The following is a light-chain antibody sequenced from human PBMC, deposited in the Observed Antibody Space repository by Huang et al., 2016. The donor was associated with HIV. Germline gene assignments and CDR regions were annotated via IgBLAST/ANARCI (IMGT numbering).Light chain of an antibody. CDR1: QRLGSSS. J-gene: IGKJ2*01. Sequence: EVVLTQSPDNLSLSPGERATLSCRASQRLGSSSLAWYQQKPCQAPRLLSYATSTRPTGFPDRFSGSGSGTDFSLTVTRLEPEYFAVYYCQRYGSSPPYTFGQGTKLEI. CDR3: QRYGSSPPYT. CDR2: ATS. V-gene: IGKV3-20*01.